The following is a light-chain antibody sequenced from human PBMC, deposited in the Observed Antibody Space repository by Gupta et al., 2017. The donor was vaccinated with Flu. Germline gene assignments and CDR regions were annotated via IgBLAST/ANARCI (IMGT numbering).Light chain of an antibody. V-gene: IGKV3-11*01. CDR1: QSVNNL. CDR3: QQRINWPLT. Sequence: PAPLSLPPGERATLSCRASQSVNNLLAWYQQKPGQAPRLLIYDASNRATGIPTRFSGSGSGTDFTLTISSLELEDFAVYYCQQRINWPLTFGGGTKVEIK. J-gene: IGKJ4*01. CDR2: DAS.